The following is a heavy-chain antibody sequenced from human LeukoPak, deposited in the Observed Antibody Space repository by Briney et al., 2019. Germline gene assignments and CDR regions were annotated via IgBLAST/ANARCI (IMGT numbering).Heavy chain of an antibody. V-gene: IGHV3-30*03. D-gene: IGHD3-9*01. J-gene: IGHJ4*02. CDR1: GFTFSSYG. CDR2: ISYDGKNK. Sequence: QPGRSLRLSCAASGFTFSSYGMHWVRQTPGKGLEWVAVISYDGKNKYFADSVKGRFTISRDNSKKTLYLEMNSLRAEDTAVYYCASRLTQGDSLTGYVTPGNYWGQGTLVTVSS. CDR3: ASRLTQGDSLTGYVTPGNY.